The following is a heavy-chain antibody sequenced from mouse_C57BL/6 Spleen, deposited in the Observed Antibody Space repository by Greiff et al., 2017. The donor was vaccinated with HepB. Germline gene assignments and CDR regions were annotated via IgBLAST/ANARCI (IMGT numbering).Heavy chain of an antibody. V-gene: IGHV3-6*01. Sequence: EVKLVESGPGLVKPSQSLSLTCSVTGYSITSGYYWNWIRQFPGNKLEWMGYISYDGSNNYNPSLKNRISITRDTSKNQFFLKLNSVTTEDTATYYCARDDYGSSYVSFAYWGQGTLVTVSA. D-gene: IGHD1-1*01. CDR3: ARDDYGSSYVSFAY. CDR2: ISYDGSN. CDR1: GYSITSGYY. J-gene: IGHJ3*01.